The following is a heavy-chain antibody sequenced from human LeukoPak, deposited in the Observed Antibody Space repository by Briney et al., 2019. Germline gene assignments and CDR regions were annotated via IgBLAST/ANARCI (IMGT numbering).Heavy chain of an antibody. Sequence: PGGSLRLSCAAPGFTFSSYAMSWVRQAPGKGLEWVSDVSGTGGTTYYADSVKGRFTISRDNSKNTLYLQMSSLRAEDTAVYYCAKERIYYYGSGSYPNWFDPWGQGTLVTVSS. V-gene: IGHV3-23*01. CDR3: AKERIYYYGSGSYPNWFDP. D-gene: IGHD3-10*01. CDR1: GFTFSSYA. CDR2: VSGTGGTT. J-gene: IGHJ5*02.